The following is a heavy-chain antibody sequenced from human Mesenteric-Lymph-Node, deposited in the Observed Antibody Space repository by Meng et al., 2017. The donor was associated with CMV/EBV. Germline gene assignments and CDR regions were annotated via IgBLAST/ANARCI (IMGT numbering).Heavy chain of an antibody. CDR3: AWENIGGYGMDV. V-gene: IGHV2-70*20. CDR1: GFSLSTSGMS. CDR2: IYWDDDK. J-gene: IGHJ6*02. D-gene: IGHD3-16*01. Sequence: SGPTLVKPTQTLTLTCTFSGFSLSTSGMSVNWVRQPPGKALEWLALIYWDDDKYYSTSLKTRLTISRDTSKNQVVLTMTNMDPVDTATYYCAWENIGGYGMDVWGQGTTVTVSS.